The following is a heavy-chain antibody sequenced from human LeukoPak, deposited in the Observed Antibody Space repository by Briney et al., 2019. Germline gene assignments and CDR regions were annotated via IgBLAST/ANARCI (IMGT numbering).Heavy chain of an antibody. J-gene: IGHJ6*03. D-gene: IGHD3-10*01. V-gene: IGHV4-59*01. CDR2: IYYSGGT. CDR3: ARSITMVRGAPLGYYYYYMDV. Sequence: SETLSLTCTVSGGSISSYYWSWIRQPPGKGLEWIGYIYYSGGTNYNPSLKSRVTISVDTSKNQFSLKLSSVTAADTAVYYCARSITMVRGAPLGYYYYYMDVWGKGTTVTVSS. CDR1: GGSISSYY.